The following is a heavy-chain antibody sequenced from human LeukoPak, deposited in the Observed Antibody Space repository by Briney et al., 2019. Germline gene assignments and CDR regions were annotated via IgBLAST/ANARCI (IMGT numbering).Heavy chain of an antibody. CDR1: GGSISSYY. D-gene: IGHD3-22*01. Sequence: SETLSLTCTVSGGSISSYYWSWIRQPPEKGLEWIGSIYYSGSTYYNPSLKSRVTISVDTSKNQFSLKLSSVTAADTAVYYCTRLNYYDSGGYYRGFDYWGQGTLVTVSS. J-gene: IGHJ4*02. CDR3: TRLNYYDSGGYYRGFDY. V-gene: IGHV4-59*05. CDR2: IYYSGST.